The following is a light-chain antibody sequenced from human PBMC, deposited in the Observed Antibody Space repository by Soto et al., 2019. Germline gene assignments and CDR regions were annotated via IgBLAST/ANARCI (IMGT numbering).Light chain of an antibody. CDR1: GRDIGAYIF. J-gene: IGLJ1*01. Sequence: QSVLTQPASVSGSPGQSITISCSGTGRDIGAYIFVSWYQQYPGKAPKLLLYEVFNRPSGVSNRFSGSKSGNTASLTISGLQAEDEAEYFCASFTTRTTYVFGTGTKVTVL. CDR2: EVF. V-gene: IGLV2-14*03. CDR3: ASFTTRTTYV.